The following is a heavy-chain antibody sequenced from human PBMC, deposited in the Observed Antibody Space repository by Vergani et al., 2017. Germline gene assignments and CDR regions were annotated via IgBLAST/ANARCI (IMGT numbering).Heavy chain of an antibody. CDR1: GFTFSSYW. Sequence: EVELLESGGGLAQPGGSLRLSCAASGFTFSSYWMSWVRQAPGKGLEWVANIKQDGSEKYYVDSVKGRFTISRDNAKNSLYLQMNSLRAEDTAVYYCARVDSSPGDAFDIWGQGTMVTVSS. CDR2: IKQDGSEK. CDR3: ARVDSSPGDAFDI. D-gene: IGHD6-6*01. J-gene: IGHJ3*02. V-gene: IGHV3-7*04.